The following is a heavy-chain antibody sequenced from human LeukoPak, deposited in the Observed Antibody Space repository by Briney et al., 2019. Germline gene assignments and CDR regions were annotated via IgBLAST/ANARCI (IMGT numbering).Heavy chain of an antibody. J-gene: IGHJ2*01. D-gene: IGHD4-17*01. CDR1: GFTFSDYY. CDR2: ISSSSRTK. Sequence: GGSLRLSCAASGFTFSDYYMSWIRQAPGKGLEWVSYISSSSRTKYYADSVKGRFTISRDNAKNSLYLQMNSLRAEDTAVYYCARRGGYGDSYWYFDLWGRGTLVTVSS. CDR3: ARRGGYGDSYWYFDL. V-gene: IGHV3-11*04.